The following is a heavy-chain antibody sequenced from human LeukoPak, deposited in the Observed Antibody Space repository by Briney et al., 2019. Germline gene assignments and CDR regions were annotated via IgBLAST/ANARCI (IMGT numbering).Heavy chain of an antibody. CDR2: FDPENGET. V-gene: IGHV1-24*01. J-gene: IGHJ3*02. CDR1: GYTLTELS. Sequence: ASVKVSCKVSGYTLTELSMHWVRQAPGKGLEWMGGFDPENGETIYAQKFQGRVTMTEDTSTDTAYMELSSLRSEDTAVYYCATTGASSSPDAFDIWGQGTMVTVSS. CDR3: ATTGASSSPDAFDI. D-gene: IGHD7-27*01.